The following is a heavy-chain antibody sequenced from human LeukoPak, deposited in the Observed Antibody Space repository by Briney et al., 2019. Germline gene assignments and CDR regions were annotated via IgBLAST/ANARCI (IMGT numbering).Heavy chain of an antibody. D-gene: IGHD4-17*01. CDR1: GFTFGDYA. CDR2: IRSKAYGGTT. CDR3: TRDLGTETTDYFDY. V-gene: IGHV3-49*04. J-gene: IGHJ4*02. Sequence: GGSLRLSCTASGFTFGDYAMSWVRQAPGKGLEWVGFIRSKAYGGTTEYAASVKGRFTISRDDSKSIAYLQMNSLKTEDTAVYYCTRDLGTETTDYFDYWGQGTLVTVSS.